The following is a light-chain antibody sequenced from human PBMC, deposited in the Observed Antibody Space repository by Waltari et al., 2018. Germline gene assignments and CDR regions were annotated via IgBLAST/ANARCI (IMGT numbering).Light chain of an antibody. Sequence: QSALTQPPYASGSPGQSVTISCTGTSSDVGGYNYVSWYQRHPGKAPKLMSYEVSKRPSAVPVRFSCTTSGTRASANGTGLQAGDEADFSFSSYAGDNNVVFGGGTKMT. V-gene: IGLV2-8*01. CDR3: SSYAGDNNVV. CDR2: EVS. CDR1: SSDVGGYNY. J-gene: IGLJ2*01.